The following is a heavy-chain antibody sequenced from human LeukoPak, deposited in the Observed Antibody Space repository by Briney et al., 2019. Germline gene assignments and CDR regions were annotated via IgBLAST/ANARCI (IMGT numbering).Heavy chain of an antibody. D-gene: IGHD3-16*01. CDR2: ISHSGST. CDR1: GYSISSGYY. V-gene: IGHV4-38-2*02. CDR3: ARDGRGNDY. Sequence: SETLSLTCTVSGYSISSGYYWGWIRQPPGKGLEWIATISHSGSTNYNPSLKSRVTVSVDKSKNQFSLKLSSVTAADTAVYYCARDGRGNDYWGQGTLVTVSS. J-gene: IGHJ4*02.